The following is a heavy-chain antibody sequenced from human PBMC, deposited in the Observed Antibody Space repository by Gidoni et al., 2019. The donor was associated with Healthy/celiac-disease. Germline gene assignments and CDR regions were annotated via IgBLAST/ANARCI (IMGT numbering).Heavy chain of an antibody. CDR1: GGSISSSSYY. CDR3: ARHRGRLVRQLFDY. D-gene: IGHD6-19*01. CDR2: IYYSGST. J-gene: IGHJ4*02. Sequence: QLQLQESGPGLVKPSETLSLTCTVSGGSISSSSYYWGWIRQPPGKGLEWIGSIYYSGSTYYNPSLKSRVTISVDTSKNQFSLKLSSVTAADTAVYYCARHRGRLVRQLFDYWGQGTLVTVSS. V-gene: IGHV4-39*01.